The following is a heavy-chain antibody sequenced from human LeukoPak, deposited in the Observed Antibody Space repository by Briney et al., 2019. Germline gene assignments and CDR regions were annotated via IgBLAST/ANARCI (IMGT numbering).Heavy chain of an antibody. CDR2: INQNGSAT. Sequence: PGGSLRLSCAAPGFTFSIYWMSWVRQAPGKGLEWVANINQNGSATYYVDSVKGRFTISRDNAKNTLLLQMNSLRAEDTAVFYCVRAGGPHTVDVWGQGTTATVSS. CDR3: VRAGGPHTVDV. V-gene: IGHV3-7*01. CDR1: GFTFSIYW. D-gene: IGHD2-8*02. J-gene: IGHJ6*02.